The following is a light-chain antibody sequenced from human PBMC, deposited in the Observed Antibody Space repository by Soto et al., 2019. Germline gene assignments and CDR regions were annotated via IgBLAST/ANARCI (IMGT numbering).Light chain of an antibody. CDR1: QSVSRSY. J-gene: IGKJ4*01. CDR3: QQYGSSPLT. CDR2: VAS. Sequence: EIVLTQFPGTLSLSPGERATLSWRASQSVSRSYLAWYQQKPGQAPRLLIYVASSRATGIPDRFSGSGSGTDFTLTIRRLEPEDFAVYYCQQYGSSPLTFGGGTKVDIK. V-gene: IGKV3-20*01.